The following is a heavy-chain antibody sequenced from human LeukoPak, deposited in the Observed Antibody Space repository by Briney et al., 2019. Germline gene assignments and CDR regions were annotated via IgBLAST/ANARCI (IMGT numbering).Heavy chain of an antibody. Sequence: PGRSLRLSCAASGFTFSSYGIHWVRQAPGKGLEWVAVISYDGSNKYYADSVKGRFTISRDNSKNTLYLQMNSLRAEDTAVYYCARASGLVNNWGQGTLVTVSS. CDR3: ARASGLVNN. J-gene: IGHJ4*02. CDR2: ISYDGSNK. V-gene: IGHV3-30*03. CDR1: GFTFSSYG. D-gene: IGHD2/OR15-2a*01.